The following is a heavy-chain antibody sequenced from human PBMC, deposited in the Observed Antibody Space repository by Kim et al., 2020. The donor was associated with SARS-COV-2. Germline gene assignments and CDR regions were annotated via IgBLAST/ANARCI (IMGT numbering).Heavy chain of an antibody. CDR3: ARDPGYSSSWYYFDY. CDR1: GFTFSSYW. Sequence: GGSLRLSCAASGFTFSSYWMHWVRQAPGKGLVWVSRINSDGSSTSYADSVKGRFTISRDNAKNTLYLQMNSLRAEDTAVYYCARDPGYSSSWYYFDYWGQGTLVTVSS. CDR2: INSDGSST. V-gene: IGHV3-74*01. D-gene: IGHD6-13*01. J-gene: IGHJ4*02.